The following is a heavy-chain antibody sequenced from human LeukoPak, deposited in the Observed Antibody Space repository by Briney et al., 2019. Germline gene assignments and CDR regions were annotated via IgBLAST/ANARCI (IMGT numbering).Heavy chain of an antibody. CDR2: VYYSGST. J-gene: IGHJ4*02. CDR3: AREHLWFGSGPIDY. D-gene: IGHD3-10*01. Sequence: SETLSLTCTVSGGSVSSYFWSWIRQPPGKGLEWIGYVYYSGSTNYNPSLKSRVTISVDTSKNQFSLKLSSVTAADTAVYYCAREHLWFGSGPIDYWGQGTLVTVSS. V-gene: IGHV4-59*02. CDR1: GGSVSSYF.